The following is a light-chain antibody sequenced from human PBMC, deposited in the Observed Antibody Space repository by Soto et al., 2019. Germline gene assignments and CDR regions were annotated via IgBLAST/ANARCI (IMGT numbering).Light chain of an antibody. Sequence: IVLTQSPGTLPLSPGERATLSCRASQSVSSSYSAWYHQKPGQAPRFLIYGASSSATCTPDRFSARGSGTDFSLTISRLVPEDFAVCCCQQYGSLPPLTFGGGTKVEIK. V-gene: IGKV3-20*01. CDR1: QSVSSSY. J-gene: IGKJ4*01. CDR2: GAS. CDR3: QQYGSLPPLT.